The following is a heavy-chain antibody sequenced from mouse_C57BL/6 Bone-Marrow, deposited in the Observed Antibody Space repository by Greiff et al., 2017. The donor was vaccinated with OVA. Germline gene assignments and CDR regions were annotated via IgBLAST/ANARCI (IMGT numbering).Heavy chain of an antibody. CDR2: IYPGSGST. CDR3: VRGYSNYVYYSMDY. Sequence: VQLQQSGAELVKPGASVKMSCKASGYTFTSYWITWVKQRPGQGLEWIGDIYPGSGSTNYNEKFKSKATLTVDTSSSTAYMQLSSLTSEASAVYYCVRGYSNYVYYSMDYWGQGTSVTVSS. V-gene: IGHV1-55*01. J-gene: IGHJ4*01. D-gene: IGHD2-5*01. CDR1: GYTFTSYW.